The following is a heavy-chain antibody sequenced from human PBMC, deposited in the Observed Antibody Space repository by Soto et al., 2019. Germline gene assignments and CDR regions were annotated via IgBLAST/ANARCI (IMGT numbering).Heavy chain of an antibody. CDR2: IIPIFGTA. V-gene: IGHV1-69*01. CDR1: GGTFSSYA. Sequence: QVQLVQSGAEVKKPGSSVKVSCKASGGTFSSYAISWVRQAPGQGLEWMGGIIPIFGTANYAQKFQGRVTITADESTSTADMELSRLRSEDTAVYYCARALGGGAAAGIGGNWGQGTLVTVSS. D-gene: IGHD6-13*01. CDR3: ARALGGGAAAGIGGN. J-gene: IGHJ4*02.